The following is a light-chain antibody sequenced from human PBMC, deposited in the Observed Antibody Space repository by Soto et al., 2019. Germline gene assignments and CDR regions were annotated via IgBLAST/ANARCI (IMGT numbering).Light chain of an antibody. J-gene: IGLJ1*01. CDR2: GNS. CDR3: QSYDRSLSGLYV. V-gene: IGLV1-40*01. CDR1: SSNFGAGYD. Sequence: QSALTQPPSVSGAPGQRVTISCTGSSSNFGAGYDVHWYQQLPGTAPKLLIYGNSNRPSGVPDRFSGSKSGTSASLAITGLQAEDEADYYCQSYDRSLSGLYVFGTGTKVTVL.